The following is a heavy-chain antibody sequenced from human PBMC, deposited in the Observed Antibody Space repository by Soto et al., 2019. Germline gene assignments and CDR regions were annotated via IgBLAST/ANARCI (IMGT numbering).Heavy chain of an antibody. D-gene: IGHD3-9*01. Sequence: QITLKESGPTLVKPTQTLTLTCTFSGFSLSTSGVGVGWIRQPPGKALEWLALIYWDDDKRYSPSLKSRLTITKDTSKYQVVLTMTNMDPVDTATYYCAHEGGLRYFDYLRYDYWGQGTLVTVSS. CDR2: IYWDDDK. CDR1: GFSLSTSGVG. J-gene: IGHJ4*02. CDR3: AHEGGLRYFDYLRYDY. V-gene: IGHV2-5*02.